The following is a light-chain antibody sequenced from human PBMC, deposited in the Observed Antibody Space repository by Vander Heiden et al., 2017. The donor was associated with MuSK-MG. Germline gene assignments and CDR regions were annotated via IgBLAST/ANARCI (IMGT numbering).Light chain of an antibody. CDR1: SSNIGSNT. Sequence: QSVLTQPPSASGTPGQRVTISCSGSSSNIGSNTVNWSQQLPGNDPILLIYSNNQRPSGVPDRGSASKSGIYAYTATRGMQSEHAADDYCEQWDERLNVLVGTGTKVTV. J-gene: IGLJ1*01. V-gene: IGLV1-44*01. CDR3: EQWDERLNVL. CDR2: SNN.